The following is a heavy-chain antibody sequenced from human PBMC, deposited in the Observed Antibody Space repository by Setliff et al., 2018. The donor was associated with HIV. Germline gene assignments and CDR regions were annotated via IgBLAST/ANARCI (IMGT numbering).Heavy chain of an antibody. J-gene: IGHJ2*01. CDR2: IYGSGTI. D-gene: IGHD7-27*01. CDR1: GASVSTYY. V-gene: IGHV4-4*07. Sequence: SETLSLTCTVSGASVSTYYWSWIRQPAGKGLEWIGRIYGSGTINYNPYLKSRVIMSVDTSKNVLSLKLTSLTAADTAVYYCARSLGITYFDLWGRGTLVTVSS. CDR3: ARSLGITYFDL.